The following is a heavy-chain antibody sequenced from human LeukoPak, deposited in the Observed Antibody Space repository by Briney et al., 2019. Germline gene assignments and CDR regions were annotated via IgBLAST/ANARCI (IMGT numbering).Heavy chain of an antibody. CDR2: INPSGGST. J-gene: IGHJ4*02. V-gene: IGHV1-46*01. D-gene: IGHD3-10*01. CDR1: GYTSTGYY. CDR3: ARGLKYHYDSGSYPIGFFDY. Sequence: ASVKVSCKASGYTSTGYYMHWVRQAPGQGLEWMGIINPSGGSTSYAQKFQGRVTMTRDTSTSTVYMELSSLRSEDTAVYYCARGLKYHYDSGSYPIGFFDYWGQGTLVTVSS.